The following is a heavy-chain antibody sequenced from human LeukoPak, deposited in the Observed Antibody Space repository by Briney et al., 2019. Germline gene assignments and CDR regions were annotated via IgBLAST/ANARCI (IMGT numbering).Heavy chain of an antibody. CDR1: GFTFSSYA. V-gene: IGHV3-23*01. J-gene: IGHJ6*02. D-gene: IGHD3-3*01. CDR2: ISGSGGST. Sequence: GGSLRLSCAASGFTFSSYAMSWVRQAPGKGLEWVSAISGSGGSTYYADSVKGRFTISRDNSKNTLYLQMNSLRAEDTAVYYCAKVVHYGFWSGYYDYYYYGMDVWGQGTTVTVSS. CDR3: AKVVHYGFWSGYYDYYYYGMDV.